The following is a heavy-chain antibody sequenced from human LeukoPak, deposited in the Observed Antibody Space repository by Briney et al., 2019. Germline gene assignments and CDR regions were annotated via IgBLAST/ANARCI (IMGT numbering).Heavy chain of an antibody. CDR1: GYTFTGYY. CDR3: AKGGGGGYGGRDYYGMDV. J-gene: IGHJ6*02. D-gene: IGHD3-16*01. V-gene: IGHV1-2*02. CDR2: INPNSGDT. Sequence: EASVKVSCKASGYTFTGYYIYWVRQAPGQGLEWMGWINPNSGDTNYAQKFQDRVTMTGDTSISTAYMELSSLRSDDTAIYYCAKGGGGGYGGRDYYGMDVWGQGSTVTVSS.